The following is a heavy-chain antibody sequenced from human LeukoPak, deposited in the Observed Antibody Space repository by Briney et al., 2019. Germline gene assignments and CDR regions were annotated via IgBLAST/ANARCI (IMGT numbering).Heavy chain of an antibody. V-gene: IGHV1-24*01. CDR2: FDPEDGET. CDR1: GYTLTELS. CDR3: ATGEWELGPQVV. D-gene: IGHD1-26*01. J-gene: IGHJ4*02. Sequence: ASVNVSCKVSGYTLTELSMHWVRQAPGKGLEWMGGFDPEDGETIYAQKFQGRVTMTEDTSTDTAYMELSSLRSEDTAVYYCATGEWELGPQVVWGQGTLVTVSS.